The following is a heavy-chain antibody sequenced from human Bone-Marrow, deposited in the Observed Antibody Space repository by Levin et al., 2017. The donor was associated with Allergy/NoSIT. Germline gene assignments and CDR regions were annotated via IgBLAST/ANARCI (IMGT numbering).Heavy chain of an antibody. CDR1: GFTFSTYG. V-gene: IGHV3-33*01. CDR3: ARVPHSSGWDYFDY. Sequence: GGSLRLSCAASGFTFSTYGMHWVRQAPGKGLEWVAVIWYDGSNKYLADAVKGRFTISRDNSKNTLYLQMNSLRAEDTAVYYCARVPHSSGWDYFDYWGQGTLVTVSS. J-gene: IGHJ4*02. CDR2: IWYDGSNK. D-gene: IGHD6-19*01.